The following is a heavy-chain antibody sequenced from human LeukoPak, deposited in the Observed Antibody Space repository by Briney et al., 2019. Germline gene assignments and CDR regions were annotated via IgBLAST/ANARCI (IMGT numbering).Heavy chain of an antibody. J-gene: IGHJ4*02. D-gene: IGHD6-19*01. V-gene: IGHV3-9*01. Sequence: GRSLRLSCAASGFTFDDYAMHWVRQAPGKGLEWVSGISWNSGSIGYADSVKGRFTISRDNAKNTLYLQMNSLRAEDTAVYYCARGLYSSGWYYFDYWGQGTLVTVSS. CDR2: ISWNSGSI. CDR1: GFTFDDYA. CDR3: ARGLYSSGWYYFDY.